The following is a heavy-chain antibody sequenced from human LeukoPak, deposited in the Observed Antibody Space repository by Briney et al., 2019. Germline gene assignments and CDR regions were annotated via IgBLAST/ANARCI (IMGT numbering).Heavy chain of an antibody. D-gene: IGHD2-15*01. CDR3: ARTPSGTCSGGSCYSRWVDDAFDI. Sequence: ASVKVSCKASGYTFTSYDINWVRQATGRGLEWMGWMNPNSGNTGYAQKFQGRVTMTRNTSISTAYMELSSLRSEDTAVYYCARTPSGTCSGGSCYSRWVDDAFDIWGQGTMVAVSS. J-gene: IGHJ3*02. CDR1: GYTFTSYD. CDR2: MNPNSGNT. V-gene: IGHV1-8*01.